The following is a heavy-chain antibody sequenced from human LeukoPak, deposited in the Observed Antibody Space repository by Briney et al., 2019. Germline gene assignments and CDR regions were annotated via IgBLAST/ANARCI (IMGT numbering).Heavy chain of an antibody. J-gene: IGHJ6*03. D-gene: IGHD6-6*01. CDR3: ARGARAARLRSYYYYMDV. CDR1: GGSFSGYY. Sequence: PSETLSLTCAVYGGSFSGYYWSWIRQPPGKGLEWIGEINHSGSTNYNPSLKSRVTISVDTSKNQFSLKLSSVTAADTAVYYCARGARAARLRSYYYYMDVWGKGTTVTVSS. V-gene: IGHV4-34*01. CDR2: INHSGST.